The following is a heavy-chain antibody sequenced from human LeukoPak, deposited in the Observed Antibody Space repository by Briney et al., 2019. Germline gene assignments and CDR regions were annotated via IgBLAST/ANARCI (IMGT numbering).Heavy chain of an antibody. V-gene: IGHV4-59*01. Sequence: SETLSLTCTVSGGSINSYYWSWIRQPPGKGLEWIGYIYYSGSTSYNPSLKSRVTISVDTSKNQFSLKLRSVIAADTAVYFCAREASRAGTYYLDYWGQGTLLTVSS. J-gene: IGHJ4*02. D-gene: IGHD3-10*01. CDR1: GGSINSYY. CDR3: AREASRAGTYYLDY. CDR2: IYYSGST.